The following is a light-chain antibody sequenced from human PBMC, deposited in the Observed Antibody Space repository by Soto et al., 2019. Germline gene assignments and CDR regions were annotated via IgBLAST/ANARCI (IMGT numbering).Light chain of an antibody. Sequence: QSVLTQPPSVSGTPGQMVTISCTGTSSHMGAGFDGHGWQRFPRTAPEVLIYDNANRPPAVPDRFSASKSGTSASLAISGLQAEDEDDYYCQSYDSSLSGSKVFGTGTKVTVL. CDR1: SSHMGAGFD. V-gene: IGLV1-40*01. J-gene: IGLJ1*01. CDR2: DNA. CDR3: QSYDSSLSGSKV.